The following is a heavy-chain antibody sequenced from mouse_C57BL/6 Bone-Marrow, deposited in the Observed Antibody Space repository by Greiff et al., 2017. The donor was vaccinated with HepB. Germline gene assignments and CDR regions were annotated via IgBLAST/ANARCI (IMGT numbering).Heavy chain of an antibody. V-gene: IGHV1-50*01. Sequence: VQLQQPGAELVKPGASVKLSCKASGYTFTSYWMQWVKQRPGQGLEWIGEIDPSDSYTNYNQKFKGKATLTVDTSSSTAYMQLSSRTSEDAAVYYCATALFAYWGQGTLVTVSA. CDR1: GYTFTSYW. CDR3: ATALFAY. J-gene: IGHJ3*01. CDR2: IDPSDSYT.